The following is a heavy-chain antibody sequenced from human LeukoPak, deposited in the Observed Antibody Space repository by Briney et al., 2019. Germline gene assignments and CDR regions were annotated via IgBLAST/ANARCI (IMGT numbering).Heavy chain of an antibody. Sequence: GGSLRLSCVVSGISLSNYGMTWVRQAPGKGLEWVSYISERGGGTTYADSVKGRFTISRDTSLNTLYLQMNNLRADDTVVYFCAKRGVVIRGILVIGYHQEAYHYDFWGQGVLVTVSS. CDR1: GISLSNYG. V-gene: IGHV3-23*01. J-gene: IGHJ4*02. CDR3: AKRGVVIRGILVIGYHQEAYHYDF. CDR2: ISERGGGT. D-gene: IGHD3-10*01.